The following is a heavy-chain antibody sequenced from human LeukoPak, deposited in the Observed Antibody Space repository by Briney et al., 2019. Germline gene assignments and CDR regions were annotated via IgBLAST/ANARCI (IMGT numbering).Heavy chain of an antibody. D-gene: IGHD4-23*01. V-gene: IGHV1-18*01. J-gene: IGHJ4*02. CDR1: PDTFTRYG. Sequence: ASVKVSCKASPDTFTRYGITWVRQAPGQGLEWMGWIRAYNGDTNYAQKLQGRVTMTTDTSTSTAYMELRSLRSDDTAVYYCARGPVVQFDYWGQGTLVTVSS. CDR2: IRAYNGDT. CDR3: ARGPVVQFDY.